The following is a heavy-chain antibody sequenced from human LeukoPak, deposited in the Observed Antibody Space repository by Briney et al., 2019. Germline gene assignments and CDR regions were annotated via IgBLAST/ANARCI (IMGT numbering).Heavy chain of an antibody. J-gene: IGHJ4*02. V-gene: IGHV4-38-2*02. D-gene: IGHD2-15*01. CDR3: ARDHCAGGYCYVLDY. CDR1: DYPISSGYF. Sequence: PSGTLSLTCVVSDYPISSGYFWGWIRQAPGKGLEWIAAIAHSGSTYFNPSLKSRTLVSIDTSKNKFSLTLTSVTAADAAVYYCARDHCAGGYCYVLDYWGQGTLVTVSS. CDR2: IAHSGST.